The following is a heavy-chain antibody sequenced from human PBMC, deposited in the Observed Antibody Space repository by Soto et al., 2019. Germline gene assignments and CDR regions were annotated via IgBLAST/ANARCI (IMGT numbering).Heavy chain of an antibody. Sequence: ILSCAASGFTFSDYAMSWVRQAPGKGLEWVSVINSDGATYYADSVQGRFSISRDNSKSTLYLQMNSLSVEDTAIYYCASRPRGSVAGTLDSWGQGFLVTVSS. CDR3: ASRPRGSVAGTLDS. CDR1: GFTFSDYA. V-gene: IGHV3-23*01. D-gene: IGHD6-19*01. CDR2: INSDGAT. J-gene: IGHJ5*01.